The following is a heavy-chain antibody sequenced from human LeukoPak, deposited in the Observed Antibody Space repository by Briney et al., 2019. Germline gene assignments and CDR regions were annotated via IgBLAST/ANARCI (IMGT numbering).Heavy chain of an antibody. J-gene: IGHJ2*01. D-gene: IGHD2/OR15-2a*01. V-gene: IGHV4-59*01. Sequence: PSGTLSLTCTVSGGSISSYYWSWIRQPPGKGLEWIGYIYYSGSTNYNPSLKSRVTISVDTSKNQFSLKLSSATAADTAVYYCARAVSYLDLWGRGTLVTVSS. CDR2: IYYSGST. CDR3: ARAVSYLDL. CDR1: GGSISSYY.